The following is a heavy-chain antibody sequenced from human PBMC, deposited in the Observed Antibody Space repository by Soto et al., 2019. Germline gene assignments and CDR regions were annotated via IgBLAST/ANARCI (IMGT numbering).Heavy chain of an antibody. J-gene: IGHJ5*02. Sequence: ALVKVSCKASGYTLTGYFIHWVRQAPRQGLEWVGYINPNSGATKYAARFQGRVTMTSDTSIRTAYMDLSNLRSDDTAVYYSTRCWDTILAPLPCGPGTLVTVSS. V-gene: IGHV1-2*02. CDR2: INPNSGAT. D-gene: IGHD5-18*01. CDR3: TRCWDTILAPLP. CDR1: GYTLTGYF.